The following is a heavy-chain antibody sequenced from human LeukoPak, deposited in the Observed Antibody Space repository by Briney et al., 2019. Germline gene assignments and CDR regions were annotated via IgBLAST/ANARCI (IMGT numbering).Heavy chain of an antibody. CDR3: AKDYSGNYANEIPVDY. CDR1: GFTFSTYA. CDR2: ITGGGDST. Sequence: GRSLRLSCAASGFTFSTYAMSWVRQAPGKGLEWVSAITGGGDSTYYADSVKGRFTISRDNSKNTLYLQMNSLGAEDTAVYFCAKDYSGNYANEIPVDYWGQGTLVTVSS. D-gene: IGHD3-10*01. J-gene: IGHJ4*02. V-gene: IGHV3-23*01.